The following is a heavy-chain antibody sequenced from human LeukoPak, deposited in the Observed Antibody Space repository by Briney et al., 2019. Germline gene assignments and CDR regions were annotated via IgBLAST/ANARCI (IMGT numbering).Heavy chain of an antibody. CDR3: AGYPHHPCTI. CDR1: ASHISGEY. Sequence: SETLSLTCMASASHISGEYWHWMRQPPGKGLEYIGYIYYSGSTNYSPSLKSRVTISVATSKNQFSLKLSSVTAADTAVYYCAGYPHHPCTIGAQETVVTVSS. CDR2: IYYSGST. J-gene: IGHJ3*01. D-gene: IGHD2-8*01. V-gene: IGHV4-59*12.